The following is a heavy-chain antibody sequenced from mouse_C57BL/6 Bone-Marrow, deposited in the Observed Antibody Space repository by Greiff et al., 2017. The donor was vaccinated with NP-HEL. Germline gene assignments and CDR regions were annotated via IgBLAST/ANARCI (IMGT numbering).Heavy chain of an antibody. Sequence: VQLKESVAELVRPGASVKLSCTASGFNIKNTYMHWVKQRPEQGLEWIGRIDPANGNTNYAPKFQGKATITADTSSNTAYLPLSSLTSEDTAIYEGARCGGLMMVPWFAYWGQGTLGTVSA. CDR2: IDPANGNT. D-gene: IGHD2-3*01. V-gene: IGHV14-3*01. CDR1: GFNIKNTY. CDR3: ARCGGLMMVPWFAY. J-gene: IGHJ3*01.